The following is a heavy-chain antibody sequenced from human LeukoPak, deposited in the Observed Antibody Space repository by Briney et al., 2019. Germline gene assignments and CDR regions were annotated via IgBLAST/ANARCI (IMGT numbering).Heavy chain of an antibody. D-gene: IGHD6-19*01. V-gene: IGHV3-48*03. CDR1: GITFSSYE. J-gene: IGHJ4*02. CDR3: ARDRSGWYYFDY. CDR2: ISSSGSTI. Sequence: PGGSLRLSCAASGITFSSYEMSWVRQAPGKGLEWVSHISSSGSTIYYADSVKGRFTISRDNAKNSLYLQMNSLRAEDTAVYYCARDRSGWYYFDYWGQGTLVTVSS.